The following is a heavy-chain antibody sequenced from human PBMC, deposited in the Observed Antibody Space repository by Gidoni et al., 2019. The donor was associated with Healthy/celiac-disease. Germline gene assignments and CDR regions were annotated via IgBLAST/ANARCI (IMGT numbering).Heavy chain of an antibody. V-gene: IGHV1-18*01. CDR3: ARDLYYDYVWGSYRPISKPGDY. CDR2: ISAYNGNT. CDR1: GYTFTSYG. J-gene: IGHJ4*02. D-gene: IGHD3-16*02. Sequence: QVQLVQSGAEVKKPGASVKVSCKASGYTFTSYGISWVRQAPGQGLEWMGWISAYNGNTNYAQKLQGRVTMTTDTSTSTAYMELRSLRSDDTAVYYCARDLYYDYVWGSYRPISKPGDYWGQGTLVTVSS.